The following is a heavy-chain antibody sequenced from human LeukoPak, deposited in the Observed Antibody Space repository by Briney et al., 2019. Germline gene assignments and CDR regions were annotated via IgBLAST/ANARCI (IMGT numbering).Heavy chain of an antibody. CDR2: IKDDGSQK. J-gene: IGHJ4*02. CDR3: ARDVGKGFDY. V-gene: IGHV3-7*01. CDR1: GFTFSRYW. D-gene: IGHD1-26*01. Sequence: PGGSLRLSCAASGFTFSRYWMTWVRQAPGKGLEWVANIKDDGSQKYYVDSVKGRFTISRDNAKNSLYLQMNSLRAEDTAVYYCARDVGKGFDYWGQGTLVTVSS.